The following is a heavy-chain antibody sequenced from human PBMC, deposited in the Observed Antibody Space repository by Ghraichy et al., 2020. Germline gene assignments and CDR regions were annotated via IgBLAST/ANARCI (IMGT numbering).Heavy chain of an antibody. D-gene: IGHD3-22*01. CDR2: IYYSGST. CDR3: ARISRRADSSGYYYVCDY. Sequence: ESLNISCTVSGGSISSYYWSWIRQPPGKGLEWIGYIYYSGSTNYNPSLKSRVTISVDTSKNQFSLKLSSVTAADTAVYYCARISRRADSSGYYYVCDYWGQGTLVTVSS. J-gene: IGHJ4*02. V-gene: IGHV4-59*01. CDR1: GGSISSYY.